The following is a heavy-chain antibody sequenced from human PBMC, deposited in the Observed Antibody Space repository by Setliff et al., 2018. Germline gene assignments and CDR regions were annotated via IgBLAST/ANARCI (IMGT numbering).Heavy chain of an antibody. CDR1: RFTFSSYS. CDR2: ISGGGSIM. CDR3: VRALAYYYMDV. J-gene: IGHJ6*03. Sequence: GGSLRLSCAASRFTFSSYSMSWVRQAPGKGLEWVSYISGGGSIMYYADSVRGRFTISRDNAKNSLYLQMNSLRAEDTAIYYCVRALAYYYMDVWGKGTTVTVSS. V-gene: IGHV3-48*01.